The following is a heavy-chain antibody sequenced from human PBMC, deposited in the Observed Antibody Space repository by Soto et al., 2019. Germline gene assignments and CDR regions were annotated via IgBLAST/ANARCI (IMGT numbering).Heavy chain of an antibody. V-gene: IGHV1-8*01. CDR1: GYTFTSYD. CDR2: MNPNSGNT. J-gene: IGHJ6*02. CDR3: ARGGPPIGYSNYYYYYYGMDV. Sequence: ASVKVSCKASGYTFTSYDINWVRQATGQGLEWMGWMNPNSGNTGYAQKFQGRVTMTRNTSISTAYMELSSLRSEDTAVYYCARGGPPIGYSNYYYYYYGMDVWGQGTTVTVTS. D-gene: IGHD4-4*01.